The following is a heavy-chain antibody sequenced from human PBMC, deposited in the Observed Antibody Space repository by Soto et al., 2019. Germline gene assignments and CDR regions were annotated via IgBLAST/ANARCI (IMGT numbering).Heavy chain of an antibody. Sequence: GGSLRLSCAASGFTVSSNYMSWVRQAPGKGLEWVSVIYSGGSTYYADSVKGRFTISRDNSKNTLYLQMSSLRAEDTAVYYCANYGDLYYFDYWGQGTLVTVSS. CDR1: GFTVSSNY. D-gene: IGHD4-17*01. CDR3: ANYGDLYYFDY. J-gene: IGHJ4*02. V-gene: IGHV3-66*01. CDR2: IYSGGST.